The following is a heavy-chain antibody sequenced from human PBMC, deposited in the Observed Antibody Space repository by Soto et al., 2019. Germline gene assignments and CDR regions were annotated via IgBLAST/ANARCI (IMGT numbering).Heavy chain of an antibody. CDR1: GYTFTSYG. CDR2: ISAYNGNT. V-gene: IGHV1-18*01. Sequence: QVQLVQSGAEVKKPGASVKVSCKASGYTFTSYGISWVRQAPGQGLEWMGWISAYNGNTNYAQKLQGRVTMTTDTSTSTAYMELRSLRSDDTAVYYCAREILGVRFLSSPADYYYGMDVWGQGTTVTVSS. J-gene: IGHJ6*02. D-gene: IGHD3-3*01. CDR3: AREILGVRFLSSPADYYYGMDV.